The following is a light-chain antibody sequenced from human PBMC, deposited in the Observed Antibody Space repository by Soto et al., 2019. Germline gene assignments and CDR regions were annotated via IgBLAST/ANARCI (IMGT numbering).Light chain of an antibody. CDR1: QSIDRW. V-gene: IGKV1-5*01. CDR2: DAS. CDR3: QQYNSYSWT. Sequence: DIQMTQSPSTLPASAGDRVTITFRASQSIDRWLAWYQQKPGKAPKLLIYDASSLQSGVATRFSGSGSGTEFTLIISGLQPEDSATYYCQQYNSYSWTFGQGTKVDIK. J-gene: IGKJ1*01.